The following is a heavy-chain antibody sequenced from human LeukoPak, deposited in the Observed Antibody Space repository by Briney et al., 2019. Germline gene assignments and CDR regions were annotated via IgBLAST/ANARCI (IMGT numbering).Heavy chain of an antibody. D-gene: IGHD3-22*01. CDR1: GGTFSSYA. Sequence: ASVKVSCKASGGTFSSYAISWVRQAPGQGLEWMGRIIPILGIANYAQKFQGRVTITADKSTSTAYMELSSLRSEDTAVYYCARDVGYYYDSSGPTFDYWGQGTLVTVSS. CDR2: IIPILGIA. V-gene: IGHV1-69*04. CDR3: ARDVGYYYDSSGPTFDY. J-gene: IGHJ4*02.